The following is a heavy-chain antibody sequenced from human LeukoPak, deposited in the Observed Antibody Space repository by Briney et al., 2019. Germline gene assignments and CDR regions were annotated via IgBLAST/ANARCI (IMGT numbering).Heavy chain of an antibody. CDR2: ISSDGNT. CDR1: GFTVSSSS. Sequence: GGSLRLSCAASGFTVSSSSMNWVRLGPGKGLEWVSVISSDGNTYYADSVKGRFTISRDNSRNTLSLQMHGLRADDTAVYYCARGQEQFSSPWQWGPRRENFYYYGMDVWGQGTTVTVSS. V-gene: IGHV3-66*01. D-gene: IGHD6-19*01. CDR3: ARGQEQFSSPWQWGPRRENFYYYGMDV. J-gene: IGHJ6*02.